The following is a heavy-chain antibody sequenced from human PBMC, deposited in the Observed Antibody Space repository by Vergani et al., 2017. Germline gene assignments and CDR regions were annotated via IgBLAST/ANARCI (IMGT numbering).Heavy chain of an antibody. CDR1: GESIRSGSHY. J-gene: IGHJ4*02. V-gene: IGHV4-61*02. CDR2: IHTGGRT. D-gene: IGHD2-15*01. Sequence: QVKLQESGPGLLKPSQTLSLTCTVSGESIRSGSHYWSWIRQPAGKGPEWIGHIHTGGRTDPNPPFKSRVSISVDTSKSQFSLKLNSVTVAATAVYYCARSRPYCTSGSCPAIWGQGTLVTVSS. CDR3: ARSRPYCTSGSCPAI.